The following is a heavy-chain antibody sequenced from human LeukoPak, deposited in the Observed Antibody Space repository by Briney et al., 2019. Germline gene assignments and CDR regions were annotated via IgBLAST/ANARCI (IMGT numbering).Heavy chain of an antibody. V-gene: IGHV3-30-3*01. CDR1: GFTFSSYA. Sequence: GRSLRLSCAASGFTFSSYAMHWVRQAPGKGLEGVAVISYDGSNKYYADSVKGRFTISRDNSKNTLYLQMNSLRAEDTAVYYCARDAYYYDSSGYYGGWFDPWGQGALVTVSS. J-gene: IGHJ5*02. CDR2: ISYDGSNK. D-gene: IGHD3-22*01. CDR3: ARDAYYYDSSGYYGGWFDP.